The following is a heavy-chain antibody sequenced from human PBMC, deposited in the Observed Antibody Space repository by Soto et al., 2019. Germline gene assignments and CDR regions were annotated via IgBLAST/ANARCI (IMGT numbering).Heavy chain of an antibody. Sequence: GQLLESGGGMVQPGGSLRLSCAASGFTFSSFAMNWVRLPPGRGLEWFAAVTSSASSTHYADSVKGRFTISRDNSKNTLYLQMNSLRADDTAVYYCAKGGAVLLDPFDVWGQGTMVTVSS. CDR2: VTSSASST. J-gene: IGHJ3*01. CDR3: AKGGAVLLDPFDV. V-gene: IGHV3-23*01. CDR1: GFTFSSFA. D-gene: IGHD1-26*01.